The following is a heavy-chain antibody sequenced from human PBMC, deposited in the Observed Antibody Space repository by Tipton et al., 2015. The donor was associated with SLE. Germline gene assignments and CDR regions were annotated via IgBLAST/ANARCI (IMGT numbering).Heavy chain of an antibody. Sequence: TLSLTCTVSGGSLSSSYWGWIRQPPGKGLEWIGYIYYSGSTNYNPSLKSRVTISVDTSKNQFSLKLSSVTAADTAVYYCARDQGTAGAFDIWGQGTMVPVPS. CDR2: IYYSGST. CDR1: GGSLSSSY. CDR3: ARDQGTAGAFDI. J-gene: IGHJ3*02. V-gene: IGHV4-59*01. D-gene: IGHD1-1*01.